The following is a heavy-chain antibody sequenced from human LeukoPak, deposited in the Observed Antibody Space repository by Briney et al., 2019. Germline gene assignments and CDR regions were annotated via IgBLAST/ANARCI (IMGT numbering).Heavy chain of an antibody. CDR2: VSSSGTT. CDR3: ARLRYSSGWLQDY. CDR1: GGSISTDY. Sequence: PSETLSLTCTISGGSISTDYWTWIRQLPGKGLEWIGYVSSSGTTNYNPSLNGRVTISLDTSKNQFSLKLTSVTAADTAVYYCARLRYSSGWLQDYWGQGTLVTVSS. J-gene: IGHJ4*02. V-gene: IGHV4-59*08. D-gene: IGHD6-19*01.